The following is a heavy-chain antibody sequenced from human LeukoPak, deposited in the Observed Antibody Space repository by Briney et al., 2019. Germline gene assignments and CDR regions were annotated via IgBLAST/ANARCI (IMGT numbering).Heavy chain of an antibody. CDR1: W. D-gene: IGHD4-17*01. Sequence: WMSWVRQAPGKXLEWVGRIKSKTDGGTTDYAAPVKGRFTISRDDSKNTLYLQMNSLKTEDTAVYYCTTVLTYGWFDYWGQGTLVTVSS. V-gene: IGHV3-15*01. CDR3: TTVLTYGWFDY. CDR2: IKSKTDGGTT. J-gene: IGHJ4*02.